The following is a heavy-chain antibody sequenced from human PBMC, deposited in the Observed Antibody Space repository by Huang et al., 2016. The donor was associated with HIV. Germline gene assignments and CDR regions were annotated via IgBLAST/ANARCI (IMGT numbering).Heavy chain of an antibody. J-gene: IGHJ6*02. CDR1: GFPVTTNY. V-gene: IGHV3-53*01. CDR2: IDNRDKT. D-gene: IGHD3-10*01. CDR3: AREMMVRGVSVPITDGYFYYGMDV. Sequence: VQLVESGGALVQPGGSLRLFCAASGFPVTTNYMNWVRQAPGKGLEGVVTIDNRDKTSHADSVKGRFTVSRDNSKNTMYLQMNSLRVEDTATYYCAREMMVRGVSVPITDGYFYYGMDVWGHGTTVSVSS.